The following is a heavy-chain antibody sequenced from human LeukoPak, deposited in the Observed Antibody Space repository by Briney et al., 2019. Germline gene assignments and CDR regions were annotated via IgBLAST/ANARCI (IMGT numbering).Heavy chain of an antibody. CDR2: ISALSDNT. CDR3: AKDCCGEAFFKY. D-gene: IGHD2-21*01. Sequence: GGSLRLSCAASGLIFKNYGMSWVRQAPGRGLEWISTISALSDNTHYADSVKGRFAISRDNSKNTVYLQMNSLRSEDTAIYFCAKDCCGEAFFKYWGQGVLVTVSS. CDR1: GLIFKNYG. V-gene: IGHV3-23*01. J-gene: IGHJ4*02.